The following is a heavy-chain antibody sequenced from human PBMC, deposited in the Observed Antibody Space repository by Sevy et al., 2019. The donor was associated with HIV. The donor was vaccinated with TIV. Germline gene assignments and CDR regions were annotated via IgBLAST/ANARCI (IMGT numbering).Heavy chain of an antibody. D-gene: IGHD3-10*01. J-gene: IGHJ4*02. CDR1: GYSISSGYL. Sequence: SEILSLTCAVSGYSISSGYLWGWIRQPPGKGLEWIGSVFHSGSTYYNPSLNSRVIISVDTSKNQFSLKLNSVTAADTAVYYCARHSHGSGTYYVPFDSWGQGTLVTVSS. CDR3: ARHSHGSGTYYVPFDS. CDR2: VFHSGST. V-gene: IGHV4-38-2*01.